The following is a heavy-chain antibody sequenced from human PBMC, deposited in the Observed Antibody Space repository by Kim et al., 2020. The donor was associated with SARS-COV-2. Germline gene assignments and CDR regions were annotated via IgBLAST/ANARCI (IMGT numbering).Heavy chain of an antibody. CDR1: GGSISSSSYY. Sequence: SETLSLTCNVSGGSISSSSYYWGWIRQPPGKGLEWIGSIYYSGSTYYNPSLKSRVTVSVDTSKNQFSRKLNSVTAADTAVYYCARLWGGDFDYWGQGT. D-gene: IGHD3-16*01. V-gene: IGHV4-39*01. J-gene: IGHJ4*02. CDR2: IYYSGST. CDR3: ARLWGGDFDY.